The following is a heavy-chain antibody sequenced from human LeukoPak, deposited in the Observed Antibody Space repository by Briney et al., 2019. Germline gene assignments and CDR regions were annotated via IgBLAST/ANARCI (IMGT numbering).Heavy chain of an antibody. CDR2: ISSSSSYI. CDR1: GFTFSSYS. V-gene: IGHV3-21*01. Sequence: GGSLRLSCAASGFTFSSYSMNWVRQAPGKGLEWVSSISSSSSYIYYADSVKGRFTISRDNAKNSLYLQMNSLRAEGTAVYYCARAEYQLLGRYYYYYMDVWGKGTTVTISS. D-gene: IGHD2-2*01. CDR3: ARAEYQLLGRYYYYYMDV. J-gene: IGHJ6*03.